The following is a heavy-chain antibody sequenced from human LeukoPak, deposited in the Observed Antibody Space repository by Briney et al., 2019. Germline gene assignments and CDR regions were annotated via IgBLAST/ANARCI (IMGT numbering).Heavy chain of an antibody. CDR3: ARVTWIQLWSPGRDAFDI. CDR1: GGSFGGYY. V-gene: IGHV4-34*01. D-gene: IGHD5-18*01. Sequence: PLETLSLTCAVYGGSFGGYYWSWIRQPPGKGLEWIGEINHSGSTNYNPSLKSRVTISVDTSKNQFSLKLSSVTAADTAVYYCARVTWIQLWSPGRDAFDIWGQGTMVTVSS. CDR2: INHSGST. J-gene: IGHJ3*02.